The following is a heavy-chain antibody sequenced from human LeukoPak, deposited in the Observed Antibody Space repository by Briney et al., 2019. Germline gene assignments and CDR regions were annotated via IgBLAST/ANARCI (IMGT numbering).Heavy chain of an antibody. V-gene: IGHV3-48*01. J-gene: IGHJ4*02. CDR1: GFTFSRYE. D-gene: IGHD3-10*01. CDR3: ARDQGPYGSGG. CDR2: ISSSSSTI. Sequence: PGGSLRLSCAASGFTFSRYEVNWVRQAPGKGLEWVSYISSSSSTIYYADSVKGRFTISRDNAKNSLYLQMNSLRAEDTAVYYCARDQGPYGSGGWGQGTLVTVSS.